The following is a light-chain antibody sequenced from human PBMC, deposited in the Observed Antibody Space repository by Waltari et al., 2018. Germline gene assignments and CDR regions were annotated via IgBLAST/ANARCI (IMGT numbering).Light chain of an antibody. CDR1: QSVSSD. J-gene: IGKJ4*01. CDR2: GAS. Sequence: ETVMTQSPPTMSVSPGERATLPCRASQSVSSDLAWYQQKPGQAPRLLIYGASTRATGIPGRFGGSGSGTEFTLTISSLQSEDFAVYYCQQYNNWPLTFGGGTKVEI. V-gene: IGKV3-15*01. CDR3: QQYNNWPLT.